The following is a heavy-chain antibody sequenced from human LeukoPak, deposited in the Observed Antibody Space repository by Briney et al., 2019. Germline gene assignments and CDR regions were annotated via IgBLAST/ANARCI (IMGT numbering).Heavy chain of an antibody. CDR3: AKGMGDYIIY. V-gene: IGHV4-59*01. J-gene: IGHJ4*02. CDR2: IYYSGST. D-gene: IGHD4-17*01. CDR1: GDSINKYY. Sequence: SETLSLTCTVSGDSINKYYWSWIWQPPGKGLEWIGYIYYSGSTNYNPSLKSRVTISVDTSKNQFSLRLSSVTAADTAVYYCAKGMGDYIIYWGQGTLVTVSS.